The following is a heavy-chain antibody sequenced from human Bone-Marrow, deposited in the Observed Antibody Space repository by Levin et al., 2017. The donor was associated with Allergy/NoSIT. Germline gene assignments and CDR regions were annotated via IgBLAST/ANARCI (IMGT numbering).Heavy chain of an antibody. CDR2: ISNTGSTT. CDR1: GFTFSDYY. D-gene: IGHD6-6*01. Sequence: GESLKISCAASGFTFSDYYMSWVRQAPGKGLEWVSYISNTGSTTYYAGSVKGRFTISRDNANSSLYLQMNSLSAEDTGVYYCARDRPTIAARPLDSWGQGTLVTVSS. CDR3: ARDRPTIAARPLDS. V-gene: IGHV3-11*01. J-gene: IGHJ4*02.